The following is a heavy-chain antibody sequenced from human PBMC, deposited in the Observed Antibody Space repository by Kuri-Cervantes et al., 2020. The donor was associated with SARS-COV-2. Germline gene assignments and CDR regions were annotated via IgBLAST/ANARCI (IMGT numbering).Heavy chain of an antibody. CDR2: INSYATII. D-gene: IGHD1-1*01. J-gene: IGHJ6*02. V-gene: IGHV3-64D*08. CDR3: VRGGTSTEDYYYYYYGMDV. Sequence: GGSLRLSCSASGFTFTPYAMHWVRQAPGKGLEYVSAINSYATIIYYADSVKGRFTISRDNSRNTLYLEMRNLRPDDTAVYFCVRGGTSTEDYYYYYYGMDVWGQGTTVTVSS. CDR1: GFTFTPYA.